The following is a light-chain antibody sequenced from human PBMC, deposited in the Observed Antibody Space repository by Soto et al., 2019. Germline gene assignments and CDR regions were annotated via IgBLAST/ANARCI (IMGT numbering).Light chain of an antibody. CDR2: GAS. Sequence: VLTPSPGTLSLSPGERATLGCRASQSVSSSYLAWYQQKPGQAPRLLIYGASSRATGIPDRFSGSGSGTDFTLTISRLEPEDFAVYYCQQYGSSPRTFGQGTKVDI. CDR1: QSVSSSY. CDR3: QQYGSSPRT. V-gene: IGKV3-20*01. J-gene: IGKJ1*01.